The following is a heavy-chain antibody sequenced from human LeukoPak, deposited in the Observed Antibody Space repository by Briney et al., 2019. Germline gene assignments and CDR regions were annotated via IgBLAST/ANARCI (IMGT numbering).Heavy chain of an antibody. CDR1: GLTVSSNY. J-gene: IGHJ4*02. CDR2: IYSGGST. Sequence: QPGGSLRLSCTASGLTVSSNYMSWVRQAPGKGLEWVSVIYSGGSTYYADSVKGRFTISRDNSKNTLYLQMSSLRAEDRAVYYCARGFSRFDYWGQGTLVTVSS. V-gene: IGHV3-53*01. CDR3: ARGFSRFDY. D-gene: IGHD3-3*01.